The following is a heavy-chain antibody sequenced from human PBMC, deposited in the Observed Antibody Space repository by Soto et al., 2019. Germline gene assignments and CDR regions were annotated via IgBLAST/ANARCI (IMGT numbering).Heavy chain of an antibody. Sequence: GASVKVSCKASGYTFTSYDINWVRQATGQGLEWMGWMNPNSGNTGYAQKFQGRVAMTRNTSISTAYMELSSLRSEDTAVYYCAISSTVTTWDYYYYMDVRGKGTTVTVSS. J-gene: IGHJ6*03. CDR1: GYTFTSYD. D-gene: IGHD4-4*01. CDR3: AISSTVTTWDYYYYMDV. V-gene: IGHV1-8*01. CDR2: MNPNSGNT.